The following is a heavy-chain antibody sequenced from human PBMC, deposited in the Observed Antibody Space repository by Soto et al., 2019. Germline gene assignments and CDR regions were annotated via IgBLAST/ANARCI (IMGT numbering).Heavy chain of an antibody. CDR1: GFTVSSNY. CDR3: PRGGSYGGNSEGEIDY. J-gene: IGHJ4*02. Sequence: EVQLVESGGGLVQPGGSLRLSCAASGFTVSSNYMSWVRQAPGKGLEWVSVIYSGGSTYYADSVKGRFTISRDNSKSTLYLQMNRVGAEDTAVYYCPRGGSYGGNSEGEIDYWGQGTLVTVSS. D-gene: IGHD4-17*01. V-gene: IGHV3-66*01. CDR2: IYSGGST.